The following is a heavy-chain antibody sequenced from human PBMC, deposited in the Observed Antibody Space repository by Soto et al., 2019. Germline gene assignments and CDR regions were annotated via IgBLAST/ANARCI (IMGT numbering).Heavy chain of an antibody. D-gene: IGHD2-2*03. CDR1: GGSISGYY. CDR2: IYYSGST. Sequence: QVQLQQSGPGLVKPSETLSLTCTVSGGSISGYYWSWIRQPPGKGLEWIGYIYYSGSTYYNPSLKSRVTISVDTSKNQFSLKLSSVTAADTAVYYCARGGGYCSSTSCSGGWFDPWGQGTLVTVSS. V-gene: IGHV4-59*12. J-gene: IGHJ5*02. CDR3: ARGGGYCSSTSCSGGWFDP.